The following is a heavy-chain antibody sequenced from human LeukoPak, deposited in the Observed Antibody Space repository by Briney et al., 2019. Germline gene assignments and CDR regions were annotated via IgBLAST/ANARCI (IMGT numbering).Heavy chain of an antibody. V-gene: IGHV3-23*01. D-gene: IGHD6-13*01. J-gene: IGHJ4*02. CDR3: AKDSAAGTGWGDY. CDR2: ISGSGGST. CDR1: GFTFSSYA. Sequence: PGGSLRLSCAASGFTFSSYAMSWVRQAAGKGLEWVSAISGSGGSTYYADSVKGRFTISRDNSKNTLYLQMNSLRAEDTAVYYCAKDSAAGTGWGDYWGQGTLVTVSS.